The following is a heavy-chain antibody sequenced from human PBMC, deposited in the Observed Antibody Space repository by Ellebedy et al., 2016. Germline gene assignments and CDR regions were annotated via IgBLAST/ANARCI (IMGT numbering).Heavy chain of an antibody. Sequence: GGSLRLSCAASGFTFSSYGMHWVRQAPGKGLEWVAVIWYDGSNKYYADSVTGRFTISRDNSKNTVYLQMNSLRAEDTAVYYCARDDDTSSHLSFFGYWGQGILVTVSS. CDR2: IWYDGSNK. CDR1: GFTFSSYG. CDR3: ARDDDTSSHLSFFGY. V-gene: IGHV3-33*01. J-gene: IGHJ4*02. D-gene: IGHD3-22*01.